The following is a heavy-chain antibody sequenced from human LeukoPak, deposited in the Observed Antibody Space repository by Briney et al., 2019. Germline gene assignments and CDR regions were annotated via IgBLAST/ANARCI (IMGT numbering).Heavy chain of an antibody. CDR3: ATQALYYYDSSGYYYAAHFDY. Sequence: SETLSLTCTVSGGSISSSSYYWGWIRQPPGKGLEWIGSIYYSGSTYYNPSLKSRVTISVDTSKNQFSLKLSSVTAADTAVCYCATQALYYYDSSGYYYAAHFDYWGQGTLVTVSS. D-gene: IGHD3-22*01. CDR1: GGSISSSSYY. V-gene: IGHV4-39*01. J-gene: IGHJ4*02. CDR2: IYYSGST.